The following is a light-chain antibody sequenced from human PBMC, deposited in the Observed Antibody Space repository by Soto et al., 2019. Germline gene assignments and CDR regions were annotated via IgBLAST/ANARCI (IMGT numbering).Light chain of an antibody. J-gene: IGKJ1*01. V-gene: IGKV1-39*01. CDR2: AAS. Sequence: EIQMTQSPSSLSASVGDRVTITCRASQNIDNYLNWYQQKPGKAPKLLIYAASSLQSGAPSRFSGSGSGTDFTLTISSLQPEDFATYYCQQSYSTLWTFGQGTKVDIK. CDR1: QNIDNY. CDR3: QQSYSTLWT.